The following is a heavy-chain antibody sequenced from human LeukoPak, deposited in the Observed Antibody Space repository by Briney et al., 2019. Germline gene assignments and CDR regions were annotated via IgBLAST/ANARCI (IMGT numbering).Heavy chain of an antibody. D-gene: IGHD4-11*01. CDR2: INHSGST. V-gene: IGHV4-34*01. Sequence: PSETLSLTCAVYGGSFSGYYWSWIRQPPGKGLEWIGEINHSGSTNYNPSLKSRVTISVDTSKNQFSLKLSSVTAADTAVYYCARGPNYSNYVDYYYGMDVWGQGTTVTVSS. J-gene: IGHJ6*02. CDR1: GGSFSGYY. CDR3: ARGPNYSNYVDYYYGMDV.